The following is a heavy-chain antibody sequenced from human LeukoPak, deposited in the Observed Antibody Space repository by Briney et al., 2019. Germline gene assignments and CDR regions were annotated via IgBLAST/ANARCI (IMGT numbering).Heavy chain of an antibody. CDR3: ARDLSCGSTSCSLFDY. CDR1: GGSISSYY. J-gene: IGHJ4*02. D-gene: IGHD2-2*01. V-gene: IGHV4-4*07. Sequence: PSETLSLTCTVSGGSISSYYWSWIRQPAGKGLEWIGRIYTSGSTNYNPFLKSRVTMSVDTSKNQFSLKLSSVTAADTAVYYCARDLSCGSTSCSLFDYWGQGTLVTVSS. CDR2: IYTSGST.